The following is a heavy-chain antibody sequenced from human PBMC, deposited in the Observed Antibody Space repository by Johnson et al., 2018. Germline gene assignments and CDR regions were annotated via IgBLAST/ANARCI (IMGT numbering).Heavy chain of an antibody. J-gene: IGHJ6*02. CDR2: VSYDGSNK. Sequence: QVQLVQSGGGVVQXGRSRRLSCAASGFTFSSYGMHWVRQAPGKGLEWVAVVSYDGSNKYYADSVKGRFTISRDNSKNTLYLQMNSLRAEDTAVYYCAETPYPAAGRIRVMDVWGQGTTVTVSS. CDR1: GFTFSSYG. V-gene: IGHV3-30*18. D-gene: IGHD6-13*01. CDR3: AETPYPAAGRIRVMDV.